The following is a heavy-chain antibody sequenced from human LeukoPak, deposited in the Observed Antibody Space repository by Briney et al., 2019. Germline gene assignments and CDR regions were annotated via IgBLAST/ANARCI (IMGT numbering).Heavy chain of an antibody. CDR2: ISSSGSTI. V-gene: IGHV3-11*01. CDR1: GFTFSDYY. Sequence: PGGSLRLSCAASGFTFSDYYMSWIRQAPGKGLEWVAYISSSGSTIFYADFVTGRFTISRDNAKNSLSLQLNSLRAGDTAVNYCARGASTDAYSYWGQGTLVTVSS. J-gene: IGHJ4*02. D-gene: IGHD3-16*01. CDR3: ARGASTDAYSY.